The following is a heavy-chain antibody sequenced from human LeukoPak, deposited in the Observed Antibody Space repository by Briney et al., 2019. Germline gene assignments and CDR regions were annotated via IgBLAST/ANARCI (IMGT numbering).Heavy chain of an antibody. V-gene: IGHV3-7*03. CDR2: IKPDESRI. D-gene: IGHD1-26*01. J-gene: IGHJ3*02. Sequence: QPGGSLRLSCTNSGPTFNRDWTGWLRQAPGKGLEWLAHIKPDESRIFYADSVKGRFALSRDNAKNSVHLQMNSLRAEDTAVYFCARLILWETSNAFDIWGQGTMVTVSS. CDR3: ARLILWETSNAFDI. CDR1: GPTFNRDW.